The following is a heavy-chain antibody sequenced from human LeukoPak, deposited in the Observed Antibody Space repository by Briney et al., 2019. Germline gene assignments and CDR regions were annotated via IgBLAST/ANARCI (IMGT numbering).Heavy chain of an antibody. J-gene: IGHJ4*02. CDR2: ISSRSSNI. Sequence: GESLKISCAASGFSFGAYSMNWVRQAPGKGLEWVSSISSRSSNIYYADSMKGRFTVSRDNAKNSLYLQMNSLRAEGTAVYYCARALYYDILTNYQTHTYYFDYWGQGTLLTVSS. V-gene: IGHV3-21*01. CDR3: ARALYYDILTNYQTHTYYFDY. D-gene: IGHD3-9*01. CDR1: GFSFGAYS.